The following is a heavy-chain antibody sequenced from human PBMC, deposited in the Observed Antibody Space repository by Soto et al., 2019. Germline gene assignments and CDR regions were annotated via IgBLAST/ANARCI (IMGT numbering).Heavy chain of an antibody. Sequence: GGSLRLSCAASGFTFSSYGMHWVCQAPGKGLEWVAVISYDGSNKYYADSVKGRFTISRDNSKNTLYLQMNSLRAEDTAVYYCAKDLRYCGGDCYSPPRVPDYWGQGTLVTVSS. D-gene: IGHD2-21*02. CDR2: ISYDGSNK. J-gene: IGHJ4*02. V-gene: IGHV3-30*18. CDR1: GFTFSSYG. CDR3: AKDLRYCGGDCYSPPRVPDY.